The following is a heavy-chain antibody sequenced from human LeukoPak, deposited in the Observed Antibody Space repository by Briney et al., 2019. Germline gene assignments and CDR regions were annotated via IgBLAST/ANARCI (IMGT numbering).Heavy chain of an antibody. CDR2: ISSIGSTI. V-gene: IGHV3-48*01. Sequence: GGSLRLSCAASGFTFSTYTMNWVRQAPGKGLEWVSSISSIGSTIYYADSVKGRFTISRNNAKNSLYLQMNSLRVEDTAVYYCARDLGATIFDFDYWGQGTLVTVSS. J-gene: IGHJ4*02. CDR3: ARDLGATIFDFDY. CDR1: GFTFSTYT. D-gene: IGHD1-26*01.